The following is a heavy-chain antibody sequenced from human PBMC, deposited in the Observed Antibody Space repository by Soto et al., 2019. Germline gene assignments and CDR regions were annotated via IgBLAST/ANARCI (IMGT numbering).Heavy chain of an antibody. CDR2: IIPIFDTT. V-gene: IGHV1-69*08. CDR3: ARYSGSYYGQTTYYYYGMDV. D-gene: IGHD1-26*01. Sequence: ASVKVSCKAAGGPYSKYSISWVRQAHGQGLEWVGRIIPIFDTTNYAQKFQGRATITADKSTSTVYMDLSSLTSDDTAVYYCARYSGSYYGQTTYYYYGMDVWGQGTTVTVSS. CDR1: GGPYSKYS. J-gene: IGHJ6*02.